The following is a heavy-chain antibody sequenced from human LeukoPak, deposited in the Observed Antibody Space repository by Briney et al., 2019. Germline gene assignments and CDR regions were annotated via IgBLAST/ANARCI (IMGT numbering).Heavy chain of an antibody. D-gene: IGHD3-22*01. J-gene: IGHJ4*02. CDR2: IKQDGSEK. Sequence: GGSLRLSCAASGFTFSSYWMSWVRQAPGKGLEWVANIKQDGSEKYYVDSVKGRFTISRDNAKNSLYLQMNSLRAEDTAVYYCARVSVPYYYDSSGYCYDYWGQGTLVTVSS. V-gene: IGHV3-7*01. CDR1: GFTFSSYW. CDR3: ARVSVPYYYDSSGYCYDY.